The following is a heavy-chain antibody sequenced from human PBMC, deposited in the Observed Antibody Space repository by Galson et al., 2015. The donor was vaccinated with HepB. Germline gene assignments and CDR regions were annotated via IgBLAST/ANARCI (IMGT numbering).Heavy chain of an antibody. CDR1: GFTFSSYG. CDR3: AKDSSGCYACTQTGRYGMDV. Sequence: SLRLSCAASGFTFSSYGMHWVRQAPGKGLEWVAFIRYDGSNKYYADSVKGRFTISRDNSKNTLYLQMNSLRAEDTAVYYCAKDSSGCYACTQTGRYGMDVWGQGTTVTVSS. CDR2: IRYDGSNK. V-gene: IGHV3-30*02. D-gene: IGHD6-19*01. J-gene: IGHJ6*02.